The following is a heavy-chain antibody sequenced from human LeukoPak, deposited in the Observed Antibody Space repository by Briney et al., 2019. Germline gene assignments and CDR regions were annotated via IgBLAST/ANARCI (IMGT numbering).Heavy chain of an antibody. Sequence: SETLSLTCIVSGGSISNTIYYWGWIRQPPGKGLEWIGNIYYTGSTYYSPSLKSRVTISIDTSKNQFSLKLNSVTAADTAVYYCASSNDYVWGSYLGAFDLWGQGTLVTVSS. J-gene: IGHJ4*02. CDR3: ASSNDYVWGSYLGAFDL. CDR2: IYYTGST. V-gene: IGHV4-39*07. CDR1: GGSISNTIYY. D-gene: IGHD3-16*02.